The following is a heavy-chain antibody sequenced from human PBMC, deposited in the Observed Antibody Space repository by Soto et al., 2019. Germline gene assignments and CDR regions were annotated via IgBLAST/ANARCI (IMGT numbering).Heavy chain of an antibody. V-gene: IGHV4-4*02. CDR3: ASYVFWSGYYVDY. D-gene: IGHD3-3*01. Sequence: QVQLQESGPGLVKPSGTLSLTCAVSGGSINSSNWWTWVRQPPGKGLEWIGEIFHSGITNYYPSLKSRVTISIDKSRNQFSLKLTSVTAADTAIYYCASYVFWSGYYVDYWGQGTLVTVSS. CDR1: GGSINSSNW. CDR2: IFHSGIT. J-gene: IGHJ4*02.